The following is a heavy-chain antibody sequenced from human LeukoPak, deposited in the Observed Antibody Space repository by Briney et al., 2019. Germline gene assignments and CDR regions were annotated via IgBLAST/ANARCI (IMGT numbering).Heavy chain of an antibody. J-gene: IGHJ4*02. CDR1: GGSISPYY. Sequence: SQTLSLTCTVSGGSISPYYWSWIRQPPGKGLEWLGYIYYSGNTEYKPSLKSRVAMSVDTSKDQFSLRLSSVTAADTAVYYCARSTGSTMFIDYWGQGTLVTVSS. CDR3: ARSTGSTMFIDY. D-gene: IGHD3-10*02. CDR2: IYYSGNT. V-gene: IGHV4-59*01.